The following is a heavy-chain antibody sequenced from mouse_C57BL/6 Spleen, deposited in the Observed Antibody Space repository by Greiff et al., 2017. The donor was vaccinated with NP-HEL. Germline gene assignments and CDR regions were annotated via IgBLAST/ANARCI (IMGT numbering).Heavy chain of an antibody. CDR2: IDPSDSET. D-gene: IGHD2-4*01. V-gene: IGHV1-52*01. J-gene: IGHJ3*01. CDR3: VYDYDRAFAY. Sequence: QVQLKQPGAELVRPGSSVKLSCKASGYTFTSYWMHWVKQRPIQGLEWIGNIDPSDSETHYNQKFKDKATLTVDKSSSTAYMQLSSLTSEDSAVYYCVYDYDRAFAYWGQGTLVTVSA. CDR1: GYTFTSYW.